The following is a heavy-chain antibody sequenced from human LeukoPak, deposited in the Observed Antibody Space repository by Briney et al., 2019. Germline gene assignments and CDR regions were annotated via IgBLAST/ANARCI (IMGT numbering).Heavy chain of an antibody. D-gene: IGHD1-7*01. Sequence: PGGSLRLSCAASGFIFSSYWMHWVRQAPGKGLEWVSYISSSGSTIYYADSVKGRFTISRDNAKNSLYLQLNSLRPEDTAVYYCARGTVKGLELHFDYWGQGTLVTVSS. CDR1: GFIFSSYW. J-gene: IGHJ4*02. CDR2: ISSSGSTI. V-gene: IGHV3-48*01. CDR3: ARGTVKGLELHFDY.